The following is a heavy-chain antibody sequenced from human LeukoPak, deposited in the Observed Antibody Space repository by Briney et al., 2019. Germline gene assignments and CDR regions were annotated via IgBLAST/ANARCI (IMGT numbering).Heavy chain of an antibody. CDR1: GFTFSSYG. V-gene: IGHV3-33*06. Sequence: GRSLRLSCAASGFTFSSYGMHWVRQAPGKGLEWVAVIRYDGSNKYYADSVKGRFTISRDNSKNTLYLQMNSLRAEDTAVYYCAKDPGGSYPPYFDYWGQGTLVTVSS. CDR2: IRYDGSNK. CDR3: AKDPGGSYPPYFDY. D-gene: IGHD1-26*01. J-gene: IGHJ4*02.